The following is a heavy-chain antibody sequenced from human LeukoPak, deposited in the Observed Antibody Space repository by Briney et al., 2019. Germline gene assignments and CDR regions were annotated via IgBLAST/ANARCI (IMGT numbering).Heavy chain of an antibody. V-gene: IGHV4-59*12. CDR2: IYYSGST. J-gene: IGHJ4*02. D-gene: IGHD3-16*01. CDR3: ARGTADGGYYFDY. CDR1: GGSISSYY. Sequence: PSETLSLTCTVSGGSISSYYWSWIRQPPGKGLEWIGYIYYSGSTNYNPSLKSRVTISVDTSKNQFSLKLSSVTAADTAVYYCARGTADGGYYFDYWGQGTLVTVSS.